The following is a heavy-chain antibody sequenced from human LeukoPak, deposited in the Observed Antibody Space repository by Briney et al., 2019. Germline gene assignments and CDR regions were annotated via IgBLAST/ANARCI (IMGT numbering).Heavy chain of an antibody. V-gene: IGHV3-21*01. CDR2: ISSSSSYI. J-gene: IGHJ4*02. Sequence: GGSLRLSCGVSGFTVSNNYMSWVRQAPGKGLEWVSSISSSSSYIYYADSVKGRFTISRDNAKNSLYLQMNSLRAEDTAVYYCARAYYDFWSGYYTWGFDYWGQGTLVTVSS. CDR3: ARAYYDFWSGYYTWGFDY. CDR1: GFTVSNNY. D-gene: IGHD3-3*01.